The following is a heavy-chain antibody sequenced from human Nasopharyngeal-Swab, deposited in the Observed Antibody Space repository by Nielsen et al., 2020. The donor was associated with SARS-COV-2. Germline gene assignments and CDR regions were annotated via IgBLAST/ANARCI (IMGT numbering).Heavy chain of an antibody. CDR1: GFAYNNYA. CDR3: AKGRNRILVTGTLFDY. J-gene: IGHJ4*02. V-gene: IGHV3-23*01. D-gene: IGHD6-19*01. CDR2: ISGSGDTK. Sequence: GGSLRLSCAASGFAYNNYAMNWVRQAPGKGLDWVSVISGSGDTKYYEDSVKGRFTISRDNPKNTMYLQMKRLNAEDKAVYFCAKGRNRILVTGTLFDYWGKGTLVTVSS.